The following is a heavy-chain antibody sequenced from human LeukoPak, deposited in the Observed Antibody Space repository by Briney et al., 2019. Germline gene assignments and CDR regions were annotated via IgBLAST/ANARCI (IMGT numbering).Heavy chain of an antibody. J-gene: IGHJ6*03. Sequence: GGSLRLSCAASGFTFSSYAMHWVRQAPGKGLEWVAVISYDGSNKYYADSVKGRFTISGDNAKKSLYLQMNSLRAEDTAVYYCASTLCSGDNCYFDYYYYMDVWGKGTTVTISS. CDR1: GFTFSSYA. CDR3: ASTLCSGDNCYFDYYYYMDV. D-gene: IGHD2-15*01. CDR2: ISYDGSNK. V-gene: IGHV3-30*04.